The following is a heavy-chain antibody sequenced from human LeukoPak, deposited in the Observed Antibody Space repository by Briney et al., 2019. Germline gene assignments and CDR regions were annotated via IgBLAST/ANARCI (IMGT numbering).Heavy chain of an antibody. D-gene: IGHD3-22*01. CDR2: IYYSGST. CDR3: ARGGGYYYDSSGYPY. CDR1: GGSISSGDDY. Sequence: SETLSLTCTVSGGSISSGDDYWSWIRQPPGKGLEWIGYIYYSGSTYYNPSLKSRVTISVDTSKNQFSLKLSSVTAADTAVYYCARGGGYYYDSSGYPYWGQGTLVTVSS. V-gene: IGHV4-30-4*08. J-gene: IGHJ4*02.